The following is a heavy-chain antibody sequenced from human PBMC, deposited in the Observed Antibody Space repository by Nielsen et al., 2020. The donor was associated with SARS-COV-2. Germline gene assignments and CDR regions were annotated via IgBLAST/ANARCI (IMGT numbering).Heavy chain of an antibody. CDR1: GYGFTDYW. CDR3: AKGGDNSGSYFDH. CDR2: IYPGDSDT. D-gene: IGHD4-23*01. V-gene: IGHV5-51*01. Sequence: GESLKISCKASGYGFTDYWIGWVRQLPGKGLEWMGVIYPGDSDTTYSPSFQGQVTISADNSISAAYLQWSSLKASDTAMYYCAKGGDNSGSYFDHWGQGTLLTVSS. J-gene: IGHJ4*02.